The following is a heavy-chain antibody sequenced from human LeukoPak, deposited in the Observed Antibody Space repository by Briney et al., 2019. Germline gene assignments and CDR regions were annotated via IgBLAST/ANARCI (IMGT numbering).Heavy chain of an antibody. V-gene: IGHV1-2*04. J-gene: IGHJ4*02. CDR2: INPNSGGT. Sequence: ASVKVSCKASGYTFTGYYMHWVRQAPGQGLEWMGWINPNSGGTNYAQKFQGWVTMTRDTSISTAYMELSRLRSDDTAVYYCAREDYDYVWGSYRYGPFDYWGQGTLVTVSS. D-gene: IGHD3-16*02. CDR1: GYTFTGYY. CDR3: AREDYDYVWGSYRYGPFDY.